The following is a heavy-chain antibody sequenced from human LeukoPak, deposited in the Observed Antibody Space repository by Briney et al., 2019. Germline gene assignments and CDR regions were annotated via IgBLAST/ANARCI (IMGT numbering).Heavy chain of an antibody. CDR3: ARECPNWFDP. CDR1: GGSISSGSYY. Sequence: KSSETLSLTCTISGGSISSGSYYWSWIRQPAGKGLEWIGRIYTSGPTTYNPSLNSRVTISLDTSKNQFSLKLSSVTAADTAVYYCARECPNWFDPWGQGTLVTVSS. J-gene: IGHJ5*02. CDR2: IYTSGPT. V-gene: IGHV4-61*02. D-gene: IGHD5/OR15-5a*01.